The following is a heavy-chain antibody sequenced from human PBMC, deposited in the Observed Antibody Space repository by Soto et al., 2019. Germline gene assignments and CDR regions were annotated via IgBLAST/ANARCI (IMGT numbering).Heavy chain of an antibody. CDR2: IWYDGSNE. Sequence: QVQLVESGGGVVQPGRSLRLSCAASGFTFSSFGMHWVRQSPGKGLEWVAVIWYDGSNEYYADSVKGRFTISRDNSKNTLYLQMNSLRAEDTAVCYCARDRGVGATKAFDYWGQGTLVTVSS. CDR1: GFTFSSFG. V-gene: IGHV3-33*01. J-gene: IGHJ4*02. D-gene: IGHD1-26*01. CDR3: ARDRGVGATKAFDY.